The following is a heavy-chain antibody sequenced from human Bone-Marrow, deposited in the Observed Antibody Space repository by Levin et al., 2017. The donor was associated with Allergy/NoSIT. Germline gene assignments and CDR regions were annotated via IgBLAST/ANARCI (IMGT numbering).Heavy chain of an antibody. CDR3: ARVPGAMLGPTSWFEP. Sequence: TSETLSLTCAVSGASITSNNWWSWVRQPPGKGLEWIGEIYHNGSASYNPSLKSRVTMSVDKSNNQFSLKLTSVTAADTAVYYCARVPGAMLGPTSWFEPWGQGILVTVSS. V-gene: IGHV4/OR15-8*01. CDR1: GASITSNNW. D-gene: IGHD2-2*01. J-gene: IGHJ5*02. CDR2: IYHNGSA.